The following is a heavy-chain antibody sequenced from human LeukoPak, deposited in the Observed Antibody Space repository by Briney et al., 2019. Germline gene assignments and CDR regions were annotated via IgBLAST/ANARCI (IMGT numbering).Heavy chain of an antibody. CDR1: GFTFSSYW. CDR2: ISGGGGTT. Sequence: PGGSLRLSCAASGFTFSSYWMSWVRQAPGKGLEWVSGISGGGGTTFYADSVKGRFTVSRDNSKNTLFLQMNSLRAEDTAVYYCAKYSRVAVAGTAYFDYWGQGTLVTVSS. D-gene: IGHD6-19*01. J-gene: IGHJ4*02. V-gene: IGHV3-23*01. CDR3: AKYSRVAVAGTAYFDY.